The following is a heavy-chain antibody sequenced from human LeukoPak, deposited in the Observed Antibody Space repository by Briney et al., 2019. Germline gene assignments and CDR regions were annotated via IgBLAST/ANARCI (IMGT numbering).Heavy chain of an antibody. Sequence: TGGSLGLSCVASRFSISNYWMNWFRQAPGKGPEWIAYIRSGGDKTNYAVSVKGRFTISRDDATNSLYLQMNSLRVEDTAVYYCAKGNPRPDWGQGTLVTVSS. CDR1: RFSISNYW. CDR3: AKGNPRPD. CDR2: IRSGGDKT. J-gene: IGHJ4*02. D-gene: IGHD6-25*01. V-gene: IGHV3-48*03.